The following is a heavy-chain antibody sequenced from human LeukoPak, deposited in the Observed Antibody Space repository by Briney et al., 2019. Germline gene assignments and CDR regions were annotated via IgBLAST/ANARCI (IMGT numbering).Heavy chain of an antibody. Sequence: GGSLRLSCAASGFTFSSYEMNWVRQAPGKGLEWVSYISSSGSTIYYADSVKGRFTISRDNAKNSLYLQMNSLRAEDTAVYYCARVQLASSGYYNDYWGQGTLVTVSS. D-gene: IGHD3-22*01. CDR2: ISSSGSTI. CDR3: ARVQLASSGYYNDY. CDR1: GFTFSSYE. V-gene: IGHV3-48*03. J-gene: IGHJ4*02.